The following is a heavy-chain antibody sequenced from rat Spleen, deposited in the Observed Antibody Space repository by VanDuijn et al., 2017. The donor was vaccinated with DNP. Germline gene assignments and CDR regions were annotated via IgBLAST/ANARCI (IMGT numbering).Heavy chain of an antibody. D-gene: IGHD1-9*01. J-gene: IGHJ3*01. Sequence: EVQLVESGGGLVQPGRSLKLSCVASGFTFNNYWMAWIRQVPGKGLEWVASITRSGGSPFYPDSVKDRFTISRDNAENTVYLQMNSLRSEDTATYYCAKVRTTGIPGFAYWGQGTLVTVSS. V-gene: IGHV5-58*01. CDR3: AKVRTTGIPGFAY. CDR1: GFTFNNYW. CDR2: ITRSGGSP.